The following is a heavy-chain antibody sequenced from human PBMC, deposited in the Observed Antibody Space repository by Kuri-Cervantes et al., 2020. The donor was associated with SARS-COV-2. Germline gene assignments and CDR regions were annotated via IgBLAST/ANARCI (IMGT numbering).Heavy chain of an antibody. Sequence: ESLKISCAVYGGSFSGYYWSWIRQPPGKGLEWIGEINHSGSTNYNPSLKSRVTISVDTSKNQFSLKLSSVTAADTAVYYCARGRLGSSSWYQYYYMDVWGKGTTVTVSS. CDR1: GGSFSGYY. D-gene: IGHD6-13*01. V-gene: IGHV4-34*01. CDR3: ARGRLGSSSWYQYYYMDV. CDR2: INHSGST. J-gene: IGHJ6*03.